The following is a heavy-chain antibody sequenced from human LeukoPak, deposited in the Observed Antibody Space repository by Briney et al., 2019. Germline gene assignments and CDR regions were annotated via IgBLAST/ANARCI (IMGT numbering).Heavy chain of an antibody. Sequence: PGGSLRLSCAASGFTFSSYAMSWVRQAPGKGLEWVSDISGSGISTYYADSVKGRFTISRDNAKNSVYLQMNSLRAEDTAVYYCARDRTTDFWSGYYTNYFDYWGQGTLVTVSP. D-gene: IGHD3-3*01. CDR3: ARDRTTDFWSGYYTNYFDY. V-gene: IGHV3-23*01. J-gene: IGHJ4*02. CDR2: ISGSGIST. CDR1: GFTFSSYA.